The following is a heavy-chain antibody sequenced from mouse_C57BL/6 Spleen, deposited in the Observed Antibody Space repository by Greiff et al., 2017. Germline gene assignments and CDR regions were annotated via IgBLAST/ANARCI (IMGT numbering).Heavy chain of an antibody. D-gene: IGHD1-1*01. Sequence: QVQLQQPGAELVKPGASVKMSCKASGYTFTSYWITWVKQRPGQGLEWIGDIYPGSGSTNYNEKFKSKATLTVDTASSTAYMQLSSLTSEDSAVYYCARSEAYYYGSLYYAMDYWGQGTSVTVSS. CDR3: ARSEAYYYGSLYYAMDY. V-gene: IGHV1-55*01. J-gene: IGHJ4*01. CDR1: GYTFTSYW. CDR2: IYPGSGST.